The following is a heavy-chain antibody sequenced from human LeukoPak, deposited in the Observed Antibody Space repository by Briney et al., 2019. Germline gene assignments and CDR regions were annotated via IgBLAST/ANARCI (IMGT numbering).Heavy chain of an antibody. D-gene: IGHD2-2*01. V-gene: IGHV1-69*06. J-gene: IGHJ3*02. CDR2: IIPIFGTA. CDR1: GGTFSSYA. CDR3: ARVNQLLAADPDAFDI. Sequence: EASVKVSCKASGGTFSSYAISWVRQAPGQGLEWMGGIIPIFGTANYAQKFQGRVTITADKSTSTAYMELSSLRSEDTAVYYCARVNQLLAADPDAFDIWGQGTMVTVSS.